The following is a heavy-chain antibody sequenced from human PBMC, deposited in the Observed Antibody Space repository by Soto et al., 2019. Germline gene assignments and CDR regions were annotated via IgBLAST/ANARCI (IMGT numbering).Heavy chain of an antibody. Sequence: SQTLSLTCAISGDSVSSSSAAWNWIRQSPSRGLEWLGRTYYRSKWYNDYAVSVKSRITINPDTSKNQFSLQLNSVTPEDTAVYYCARLPYYYDSSGYYSDYYYYGMDVWGQGTTVTVSS. CDR2: TYYRSKWYN. D-gene: IGHD3-22*01. CDR1: GDSVSSSSAA. J-gene: IGHJ6*02. V-gene: IGHV6-1*01. CDR3: ARLPYYYDSSGYYSDYYYYGMDV.